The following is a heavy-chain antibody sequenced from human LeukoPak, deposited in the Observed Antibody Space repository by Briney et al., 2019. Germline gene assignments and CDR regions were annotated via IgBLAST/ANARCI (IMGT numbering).Heavy chain of an antibody. J-gene: IGHJ4*02. CDR2: ISYDGSNK. D-gene: IGHD1-26*01. Sequence: PGRSLRLSCAASGFTFSSYAMHWVRQAPGKGLEWVAVISYDGSNKYYADSVKGRFTISRDNSKNTLYLQMNSLRAEDTAVYYCARSPGSYHEYYFDYWGQGTLVTVSS. V-gene: IGHV3-30*01. CDR1: GFTFSSYA. CDR3: ARSPGSYHEYYFDY.